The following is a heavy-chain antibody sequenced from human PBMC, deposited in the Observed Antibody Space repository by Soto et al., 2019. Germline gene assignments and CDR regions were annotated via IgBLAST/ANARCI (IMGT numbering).Heavy chain of an antibody. CDR2: IDPNSGGT. J-gene: IGHJ4*02. CDR1: GYTFTGYY. D-gene: IGHD3-10*01. V-gene: IGHV1-2*02. Sequence: GASVKVSCKASGYTFTGYYMHWVRQAPGQGLEWMGWIDPNSGGTNYAQKFQGRVTMTRDTSISTAYMELSRLRSDDTAVYYCARNELYYGSGPKRALHQWGQGTLVTVSS. CDR3: ARNELYYGSGPKRALHQ.